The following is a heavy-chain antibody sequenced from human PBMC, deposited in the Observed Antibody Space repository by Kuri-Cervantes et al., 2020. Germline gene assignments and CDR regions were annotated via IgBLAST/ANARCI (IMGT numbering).Heavy chain of an antibody. J-gene: IGHJ6*03. CDR3: ASCMTTVNYYYYYMDV. Sequence: ASVKVSCKASGYTFTGYYMHWVRQAPGQGLEWMGWINPNSGGTNYAQKFQGWVTMTRDTSISTAYMELSRLSSVTAADTAVYYCASCMTTVNYYYYYMDVWGKGTTVTVSS. D-gene: IGHD4-17*01. CDR1: GYTFTGYY. CDR2: INPNSGGT. V-gene: IGHV1-2*04.